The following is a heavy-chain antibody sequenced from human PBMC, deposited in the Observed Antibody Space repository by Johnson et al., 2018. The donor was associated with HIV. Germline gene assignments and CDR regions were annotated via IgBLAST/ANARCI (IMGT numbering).Heavy chain of an antibody. CDR2: ISGSGGST. CDR1: GFTFSSYA. Sequence: VQLVESGGGVVQPGRSLRLSCAASGFTFSSYAMHWVRQAPGKGLEWVSGISGSGGSTYYADSVKGRFTISRDNSKNTLYLQMNSLRAEDTAVYYCAKDRGSPGIPAAFDIWGQGTMVTVSP. V-gene: IGHV3-23*04. D-gene: IGHD3-16*01. CDR3: AKDRGSPGIPAAFDI. J-gene: IGHJ3*02.